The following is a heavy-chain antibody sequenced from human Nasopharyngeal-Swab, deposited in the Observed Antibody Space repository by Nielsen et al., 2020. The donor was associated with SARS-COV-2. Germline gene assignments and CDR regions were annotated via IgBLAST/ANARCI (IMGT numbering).Heavy chain of an antibody. CDR1: GYTFTSYG. CDR3: ARVPGNHDAFDI. V-gene: IGHV1-18*01. CDR2: ISAYNGNT. Sequence: ASVKVSRKASGYTFTSYGISWVRQAPGQGLEWMGWISAYNGNTNYAQKLQGRVTMTTDTSTSTAYMELRSLRSDDTAVYCCARVPGNHDAFDIWGQGTMVTVSS. J-gene: IGHJ3*02. D-gene: IGHD2-2*01.